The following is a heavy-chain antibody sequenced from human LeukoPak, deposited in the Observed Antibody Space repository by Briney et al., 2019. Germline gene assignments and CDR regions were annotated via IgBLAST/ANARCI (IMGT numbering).Heavy chain of an antibody. Sequence: GGSLRLSCVASGFTFNGRWMHWVRQVPGKGLMAVSRITPDGSATAYADSVKGRFTISRDNAKNTLYLEMNSLTAEDTALYYCARSGYYNGYDYWGQGTLVTVSS. CDR3: ARSGYYNGYDY. D-gene: IGHD1-26*01. CDR1: GFTFNGRW. J-gene: IGHJ4*02. V-gene: IGHV3-74*03. CDR2: ITPDGSAT.